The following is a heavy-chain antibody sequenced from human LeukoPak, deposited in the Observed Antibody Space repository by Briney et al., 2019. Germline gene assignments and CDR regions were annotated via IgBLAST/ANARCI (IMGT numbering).Heavy chain of an antibody. D-gene: IGHD3-16*01. CDR1: GGSFSGYY. Sequence: PSETLSLTCAVYGGSFSGYYWSWIRQPPGKGLEWIGEINHSGSTNYNPSLKSRVTISVDTSKNQFSLKLSSVTAADTAVYYCARRWGSLAFDYWGQGTLVTVSS. V-gene: IGHV4-34*01. CDR2: INHSGST. J-gene: IGHJ4*02. CDR3: ARRWGSLAFDY.